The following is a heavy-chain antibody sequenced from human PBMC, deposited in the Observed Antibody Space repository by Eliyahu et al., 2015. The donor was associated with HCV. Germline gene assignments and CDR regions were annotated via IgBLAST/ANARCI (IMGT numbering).Heavy chain of an antibody. CDR1: GGTFSSYT. D-gene: IGHD3-10*01. Sequence: EVKKPGSSVKVSCKASGGTFSSYTISWVRQAPGQGLEWMGRIIPILGIANYAQKFQGRVTITADKSTSTAYMELSSLRSEDTAVYYCARGPGRGRVYFDLWGRGTLVTVSS. CDR2: IIPILGIA. V-gene: IGHV1-69*02. J-gene: IGHJ2*01. CDR3: ARGPGRGRVYFDL.